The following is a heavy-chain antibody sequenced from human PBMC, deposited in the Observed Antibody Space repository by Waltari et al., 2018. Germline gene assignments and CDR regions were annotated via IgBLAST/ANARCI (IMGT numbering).Heavy chain of an antibody. D-gene: IGHD2-15*01. CDR3: ARDDGYCSGGSCYLVDY. CDR2: IIPILGIA. Sequence: QVQLVQSGAEVKKPGSSVKVSCKASGGTFSSYTISWVRQAPGQGLKWMGRIIPILGIANYAQKFQGRVTITADKSTSTAYMELSSLRSEDTAVYYCARDDGYCSGGSCYLVDYWGQGTLVTVSS. V-gene: IGHV1-69*08. CDR1: GGTFSSYT. J-gene: IGHJ4*02.